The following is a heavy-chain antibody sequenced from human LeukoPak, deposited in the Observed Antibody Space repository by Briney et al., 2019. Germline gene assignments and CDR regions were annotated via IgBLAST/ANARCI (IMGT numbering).Heavy chain of an antibody. CDR3: TCYSINGDFDY. D-gene: IGHD5/OR15-5a*01. Sequence: PGGSLRLSCAASGFTFSGSPIHWVRQASGKGLEWVGRIRDKGNSYATAYAASVKGRFTISRDDSKNTAYLQMNSLKTEDTAVYYCTCYSINGDFDYWAQGTLVTVSS. V-gene: IGHV3-73*01. CDR1: GFTFSGSP. CDR2: IRDKGNSYAT. J-gene: IGHJ4*02.